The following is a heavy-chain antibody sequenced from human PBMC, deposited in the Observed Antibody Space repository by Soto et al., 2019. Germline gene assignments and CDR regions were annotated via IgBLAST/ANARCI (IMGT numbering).Heavy chain of an antibody. D-gene: IGHD5-18*01. CDR2: ISYDGSNK. Sequence: QVQLVESGGGVVQPGRSLRLSCAASGFTFSSYGMHWVRQAPGKGLEWVAVISYDGSNKYYADSVKGRFTISRDNSKNTLYLQRNRLRAEDTAVYYCAKDPRIQLWHYYYGMDVWGQGTTVTVSS. V-gene: IGHV3-30*18. J-gene: IGHJ6*02. CDR1: GFTFSSYG. CDR3: AKDPRIQLWHYYYGMDV.